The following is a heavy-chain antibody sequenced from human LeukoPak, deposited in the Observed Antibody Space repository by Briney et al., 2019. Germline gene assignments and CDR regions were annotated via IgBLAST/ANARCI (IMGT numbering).Heavy chain of an antibody. CDR3: ARDACYDSSGYVGY. CDR2: ISYDGSNK. CDR1: GFTFSSYG. V-gene: IGHV3-30*03. Sequence: GRSLRLSCAASGFTFSSYGMHWVRQAPGKGLEWVAVISYDGSNKYYADSVKGRFTISRDNAKNSLYLQMNSLRAEDTAVYYCARDACYDSSGYVGYWGQGTLVTVSS. D-gene: IGHD3-22*01. J-gene: IGHJ4*02.